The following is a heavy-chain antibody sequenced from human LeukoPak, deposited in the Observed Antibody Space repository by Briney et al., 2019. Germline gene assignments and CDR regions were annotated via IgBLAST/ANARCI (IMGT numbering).Heavy chain of an antibody. J-gene: IGHJ4*02. Sequence: PGGSLRLSCAASGFTFSTDAMSWVRQAPGKGLEWVSVITGGGVYSYYADSVQGRFTISRDNSRNTLYLQMSSLRVEDTAIYYCAKRGRDIDYWGQGTLVTVSS. CDR2: ITGGGVYS. V-gene: IGHV3-23*01. CDR3: AKRGRDIDY. D-gene: IGHD3-10*01. CDR1: GFTFSTDA.